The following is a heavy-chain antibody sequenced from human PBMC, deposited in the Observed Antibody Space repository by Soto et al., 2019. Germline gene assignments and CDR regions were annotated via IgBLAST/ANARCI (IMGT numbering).Heavy chain of an antibody. CDR3: AKDYAGLELYFDY. J-gene: IGHJ4*02. CDR2: ISGSGGST. CDR1: GFTFSSYA. Sequence: GSLRLSCAASGFTFSSYAMSWVRQAPGKGLKWVSAISGSGGSTYYADSVKGRFTISRDNSKNTLYLQMNSLRAEDTAVYYCAKDYAGLELYFDYWGQGTLVTVSS. V-gene: IGHV3-23*01. D-gene: IGHD1-7*01.